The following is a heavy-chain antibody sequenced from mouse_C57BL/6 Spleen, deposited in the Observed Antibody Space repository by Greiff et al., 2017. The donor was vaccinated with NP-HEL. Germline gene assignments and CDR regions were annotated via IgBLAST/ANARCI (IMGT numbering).Heavy chain of an antibody. CDR1: GYTFTSYW. V-gene: IGHV1-52*01. J-gene: IGHJ3*01. CDR3: ENVLDSSGWFAD. D-gene: IGHD3-2*02. Sequence: QVQLQQPGAELVRPGSSVKLSCKASGYTFTSYWMHWVKQRPIQGLEWIGNIDPSDSETHYNQKFKDKATLTVDKSSSTAYMQLSSLTSADSAVYYCENVLDSSGWFADWGQGTLVTVSA. CDR2: IDPSDSET.